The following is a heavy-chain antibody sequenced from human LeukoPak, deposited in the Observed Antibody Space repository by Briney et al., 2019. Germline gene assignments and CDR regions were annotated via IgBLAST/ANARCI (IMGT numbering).Heavy chain of an antibody. CDR2: VYYNGNT. Sequence: SETLSLTCTVSGGSISNDYWSWIRQTPGKGLEWIGYVYYNGNTNYNPSLKSRVIISVATSKNQFSLKMRSVTAADTAVYYCARDQNFHGSGGYYGIDCWGQGTLVTVSS. D-gene: IGHD3-22*01. V-gene: IGHV4-59*01. J-gene: IGHJ4*02. CDR1: GGSISNDY. CDR3: ARDQNFHGSGGYYGIDC.